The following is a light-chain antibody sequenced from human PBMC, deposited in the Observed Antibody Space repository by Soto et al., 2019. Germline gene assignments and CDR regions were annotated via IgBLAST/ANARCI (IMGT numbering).Light chain of an antibody. J-gene: IGKJ1*01. V-gene: IGKV3-11*01. CDR1: QDIGIY. CDR2: RAT. CDR3: QQRSKWPRT. Sequence: EIVLTQSPATLSLSPGERATLSCRASQDIGIYLGWFQQKGGEAPRLLIHRATDRATGIPARFSGSKFGTDFTLTISSREPEDFAVYFCQQRSKWPRTFGQGTKIEV.